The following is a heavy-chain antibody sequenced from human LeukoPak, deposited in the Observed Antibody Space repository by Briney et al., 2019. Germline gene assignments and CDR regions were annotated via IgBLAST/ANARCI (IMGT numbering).Heavy chain of an antibody. D-gene: IGHD6-6*01. CDR3: ARLLGYSSSYGDFDY. CDR1: GYSFTSYW. V-gene: IGHV5-51*01. CDR2: IYPGDSGT. Sequence: GESLKISCKGSGYSFTSYWIGWVRQMPGKGLEWMGIIYPGDSGTRYSPSFQGQVTISADKSISTAYLQWSSLKASDTAMYYRARLLGYSSSYGDFDYWGQGTLVTVSS. J-gene: IGHJ4*02.